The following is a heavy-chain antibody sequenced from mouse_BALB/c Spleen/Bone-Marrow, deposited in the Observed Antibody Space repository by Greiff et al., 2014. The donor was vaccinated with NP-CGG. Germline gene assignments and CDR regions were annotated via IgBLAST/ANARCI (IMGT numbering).Heavy chain of an antibody. V-gene: IGHV7-1*02. D-gene: IGHD1-1*01. CDR2: SRNKANDYTT. CDR1: GFTFSDFY. CDR3: ARDYYGSSYWYFDV. J-gene: IGHJ1*01. Sequence: EVMLVESGGGLVQPGGSLGLSCATSGFTFSDFYMEWVRQPPGKRLEWIAASRNKANDYTTEYSASVKGRFIVSRDTSQSILYLQMNALRAEDTAIYYCARDYYGSSYWYFDVWGAGTTVTVSS.